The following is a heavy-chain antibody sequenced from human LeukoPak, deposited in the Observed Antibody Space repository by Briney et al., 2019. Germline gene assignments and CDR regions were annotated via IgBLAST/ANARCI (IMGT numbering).Heavy chain of an antibody. CDR1: GGSISSGGYY. CDR2: IYYSGST. Sequence: SETLSLTCTVSGGSISSGGYYWSWIRQHPGKGLEWIGYIYYSGSTYYNPSLKSRVTISVDTSKNQFSLKLSSVTAADTAVYCCARYINGLPFDYWGQGTLVTVSS. V-gene: IGHV4-31*03. J-gene: IGHJ4*02. CDR3: ARYINGLPFDY. D-gene: IGHD2-8*01.